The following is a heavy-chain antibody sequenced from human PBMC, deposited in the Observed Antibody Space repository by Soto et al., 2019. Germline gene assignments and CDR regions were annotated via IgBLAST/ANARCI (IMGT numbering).Heavy chain of an antibody. J-gene: IGHJ5*02. CDR2: INHSGST. Sequence: QVQLQQWGAGLLKPSETLSLTCAVYGGSFSGYYWSWIRQPPGKGLEWIGEINHSGSTNYNPSLKSRVTISVDTSKNQFSLKLSSVTAADTAVYYCARTTVTTEAWFDPWGQGTLVTVSS. V-gene: IGHV4-34*01. CDR1: GGSFSGYY. D-gene: IGHD4-17*01. CDR3: ARTTVTTEAWFDP.